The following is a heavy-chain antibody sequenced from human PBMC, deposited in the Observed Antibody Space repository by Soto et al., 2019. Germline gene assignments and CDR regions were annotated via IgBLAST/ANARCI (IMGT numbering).Heavy chain of an antibody. CDR3: ARDPEKYSGSDLGIDY. J-gene: IGHJ4*02. Sequence: EVQVVESGGGLVQPGGSLRLSCAASGFTFRNYEMNWVGQAPGKGLEWVSYISDSGRTTYYADSVKGRFTISRDNAKNSLYLQMNSLRAEDTAVYYCARDPEKYSGSDLGIDYWGQGILVTVSS. CDR1: GFTFRNYE. V-gene: IGHV3-48*03. CDR2: ISDSGRTT. D-gene: IGHD5-12*01.